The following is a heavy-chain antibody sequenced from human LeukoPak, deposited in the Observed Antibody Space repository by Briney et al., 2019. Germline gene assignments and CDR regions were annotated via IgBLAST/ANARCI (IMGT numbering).Heavy chain of an antibody. CDR1: GYSFNSYG. Sequence: ASVKVSCKASGYSFNSYGINWVRQAPGQGLEWMGWINTHSGNTNYAQKLQGRVTMTTDTSTSTAYMELKSLRSDDTAVYYCARGVGIAAVGSFYYYMDVWGKGTTVTVSS. CDR2: INTHSGNT. D-gene: IGHD6-13*01. CDR3: ARGVGIAAVGSFYYYMDV. J-gene: IGHJ6*03. V-gene: IGHV1-18*01.